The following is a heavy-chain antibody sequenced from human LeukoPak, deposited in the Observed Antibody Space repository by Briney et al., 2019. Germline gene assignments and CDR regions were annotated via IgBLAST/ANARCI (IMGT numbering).Heavy chain of an antibody. Sequence: GGSLRLSCAASGFTFDSYAMSWVRQAPGKGLEWLSYIYGIDSTISYAASVKGRFTISRDNAKNSLYLQMNSLRAEDTAVYYCARGLKEWLRLAYWGQGTLVTVSS. D-gene: IGHD5-12*01. J-gene: IGHJ4*02. CDR2: IYGIDSTI. CDR3: ARGLKEWLRLAY. CDR1: GFTFDSYA. V-gene: IGHV3-48*04.